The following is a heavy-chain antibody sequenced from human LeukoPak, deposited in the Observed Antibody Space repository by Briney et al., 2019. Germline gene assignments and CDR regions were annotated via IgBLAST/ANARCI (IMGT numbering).Heavy chain of an antibody. CDR2: ISYSGTT. Sequence: PSETLSLTCTVSGGSISTSTYCWGWIRQPPGKGLEWIGSISYSGTTYYNPSLKSRVTISVDTSNNQFSLRLTSVTAADTAVYFCARHPSSAWHADYWGHGNPVTVSS. J-gene: IGHJ4*01. D-gene: IGHD6-25*01. V-gene: IGHV4-39*01. CDR1: GGSISTSTYC. CDR3: ARHPSSAWHADY.